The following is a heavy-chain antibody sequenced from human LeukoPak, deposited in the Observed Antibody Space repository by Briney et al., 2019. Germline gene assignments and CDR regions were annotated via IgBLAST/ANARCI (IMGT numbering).Heavy chain of an antibody. D-gene: IGHD2-2*01. J-gene: IGHJ3*02. CDR1: GGSISSGGYY. CDR2: IYHSGST. Sequence: PSQTLSLTCTVSGGSISSGGYYWSWIRQPPGKGLEWIGYIYHSGSTYYNPSLKSRVTISVDRSKNQFSLKLSSVTAADTAVYYCARHFGRGYCSSTSCPIAIWGQGTMVTVSS. CDR3: ARHFGRGYCSSTSCPIAI. V-gene: IGHV4-30-2*01.